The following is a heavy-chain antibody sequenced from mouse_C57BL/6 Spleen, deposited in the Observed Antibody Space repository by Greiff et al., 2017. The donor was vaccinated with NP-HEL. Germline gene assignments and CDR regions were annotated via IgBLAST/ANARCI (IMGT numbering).Heavy chain of an antibody. D-gene: IGHD4-1*01. CDR1: GFTFSSYT. CDR3: ARHGDWDGFAY. J-gene: IGHJ3*01. Sequence: EVKLMESGGGLVKPGGSLKLSCAASGFTFSSYTMSWVRQTPEKRLEWVATISGGGGNTYYPDSVKGRFTISRDNAKNTLYLQMSSLRSEDTALYYCARHGDWDGFAYWGQGTLVTVSA. V-gene: IGHV5-9*01. CDR2: ISGGGGNT.